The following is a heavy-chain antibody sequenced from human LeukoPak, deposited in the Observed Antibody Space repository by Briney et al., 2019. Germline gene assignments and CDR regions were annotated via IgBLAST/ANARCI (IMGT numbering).Heavy chain of an antibody. CDR1: GFAFSSYS. J-gene: IGHJ4*02. V-gene: IGHV3-48*01. CDR3: ARDTKYAFDN. Sequence: GGSLRLSCAASGFAFSSYSMNWVRQAPGKGLEWISYIGISSGNTKYADSVKGRFTISGDKAKNSVYLQMNSLRVEDTAVYYCARDTKYAFDNWGQGTLVTVSS. CDR2: IGISSGNT. D-gene: IGHD2-2*01.